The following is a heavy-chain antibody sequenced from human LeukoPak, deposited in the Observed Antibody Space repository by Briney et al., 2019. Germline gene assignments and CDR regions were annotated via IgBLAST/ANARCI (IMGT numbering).Heavy chain of an antibody. V-gene: IGHV4-4*07. Sequence: SETLSLTCTVSGGSISSYYWSWIRQPAGKGLEWIGRIYTSGSTNYNPSLKSRVTMSVDTSKNQFSLKLSSVTAADTAVYYCARVNYDFWSDYPEMSFDYWGQGTLVTASS. D-gene: IGHD3-3*01. J-gene: IGHJ4*02. CDR3: ARVNYDFWSDYPEMSFDY. CDR1: GGSISSYY. CDR2: IYTSGST.